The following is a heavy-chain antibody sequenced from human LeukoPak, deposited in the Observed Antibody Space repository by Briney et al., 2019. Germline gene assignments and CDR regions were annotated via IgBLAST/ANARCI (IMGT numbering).Heavy chain of an antibody. J-gene: IGHJ3*02. Sequence: SETLSLTCTVSGGSISSGDYYWSWIRQPPGKGLEWIGYIYSSGSTYYNPSLKSRVTISVDTSKNQFSLKLSSVTAADTAVYYCATLGAYDYVWGSYRNDAFDIWGQGTMVTVSS. D-gene: IGHD3-16*02. V-gene: IGHV4-30-4*01. CDR3: ATLGAYDYVWGSYRNDAFDI. CDR1: GGSISSGDYY. CDR2: IYSSGST.